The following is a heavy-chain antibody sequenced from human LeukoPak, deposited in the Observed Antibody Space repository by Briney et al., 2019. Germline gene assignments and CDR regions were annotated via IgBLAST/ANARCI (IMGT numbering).Heavy chain of an antibody. Sequence: SETLSLTRTVSGGSISSYYWSWIRQPAGKGLEWIGRIYTSGSTNYNPSLKSRVTMSVDTSKNQFSLKLSSVTAADTAVYYCARVATTVTLFDYWGQGTLVTVSS. CDR3: ARVATTVTLFDY. CDR1: GGSISSYY. D-gene: IGHD4-17*01. V-gene: IGHV4-4*07. J-gene: IGHJ4*02. CDR2: IYTSGST.